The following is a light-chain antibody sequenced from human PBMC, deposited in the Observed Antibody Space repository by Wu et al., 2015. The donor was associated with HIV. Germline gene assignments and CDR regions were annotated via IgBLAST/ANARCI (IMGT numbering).Light chain of an antibody. V-gene: IGKV3-20*01. CDR1: QTIARSH. J-gene: IGKJ3*01. CDR2: SAS. CDR3: QQYRT. Sequence: EFVLTQSPGTLSLSPGERATLSCKASQTIARSHLAWYQQKPGQPPRLLIYSASSRAPGIPDRFSGSGSRTDFTLTISRLEPEDFAVYFCQQYRTFGPVTKVDIK.